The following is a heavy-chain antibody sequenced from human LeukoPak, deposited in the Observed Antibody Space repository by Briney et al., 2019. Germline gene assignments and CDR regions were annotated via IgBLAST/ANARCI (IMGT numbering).Heavy chain of an antibody. J-gene: IGHJ5*02. CDR3: AKSLGVVVPAASRWFDP. CDR1: GFSFSSYA. V-gene: IGHV3-23*01. CDR2: INDSGGST. D-gene: IGHD2-2*01. Sequence: GGSLKLSCAASGFSFSSYAMSWVRQAPGKGLEWVSIINDSGGSTYYADSVKGRFTISRDNSKNTLNLQMNSLRAEDTAVYYRAKSLGVVVPAASRWFDPWGQGTLVTVSS.